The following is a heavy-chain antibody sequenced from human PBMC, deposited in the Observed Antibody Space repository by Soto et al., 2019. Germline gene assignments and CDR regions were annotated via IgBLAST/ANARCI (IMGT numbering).Heavy chain of an antibody. CDR3: ARVREPYCSGGSCYSFYPYFDY. CDR2: IYYSGST. Sequence: SETLSLTCTVSGGSVSSGSYYWSWIRQPPGKGLEWIGYIYYSGSTNYNPSLKSRVTISVDTSKNQFSLKLSPVTAADTAVYYCARVREPYCSGGSCYSFYPYFDYWGQGTLVTVSS. CDR1: GGSVSSGSYY. J-gene: IGHJ4*02. D-gene: IGHD2-15*01. V-gene: IGHV4-61*01.